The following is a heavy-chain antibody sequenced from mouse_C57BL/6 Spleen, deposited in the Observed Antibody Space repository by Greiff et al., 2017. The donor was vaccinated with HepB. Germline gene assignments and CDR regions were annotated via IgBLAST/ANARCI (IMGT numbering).Heavy chain of an antibody. V-gene: IGHV1-69*01. CDR3: SRWPSSDSYYFDY. D-gene: IGHD3-1*01. CDR1: GYTFTSYW. Sequence: QVQLQQPGAELVMPGASVKLSCKASGYTFTSYWMHWVKQRPGQGLEWIGEIDPSDSYTNYNQKFKGKSTLTVDKSSSTAYMQLSSLTSEDSAVYYCSRWPSSDSYYFDYWGQGTTLTVSS. CDR2: IDPSDSYT. J-gene: IGHJ2*01.